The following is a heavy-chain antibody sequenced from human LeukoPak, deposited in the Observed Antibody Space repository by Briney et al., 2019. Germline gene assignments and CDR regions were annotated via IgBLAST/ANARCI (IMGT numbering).Heavy chain of an antibody. J-gene: IGHJ4*02. CDR3: ARVRFLEWLLSLDY. D-gene: IGHD3-3*01. V-gene: IGHV3-23*01. Sequence: PGGSLRLSCVASGFTFIAYDMNWVRQAPGKGLEWVSRITDSGDSTYYADSVKGRFTISRDNAKNSLYLQMNSLRAEDTAVYYCARVRFLEWLLSLDYWGQGTLVTVSS. CDR2: ITDSGDST. CDR1: GFTFIAYD.